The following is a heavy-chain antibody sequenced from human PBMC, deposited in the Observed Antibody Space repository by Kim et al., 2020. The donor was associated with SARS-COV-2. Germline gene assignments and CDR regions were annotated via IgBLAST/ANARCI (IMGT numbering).Heavy chain of an antibody. CDR2: MSDSGDET. D-gene: IGHD2-2*01. CDR1: GFTFSAYA. J-gene: IGHJ4*02. V-gene: IGHV3-23*01. CDR3: AKCFSTSSYSPSHC. Sequence: GGSLGLSCAASGFTFSAYAMSWVRQAPGKGLEWVSVMSDSGDETYYADSVKGRFTISRDSSTSTLYLQLNSLRAEDTAVYFCAKCFSTSSYSPSHCWGQGTLVIVSS.